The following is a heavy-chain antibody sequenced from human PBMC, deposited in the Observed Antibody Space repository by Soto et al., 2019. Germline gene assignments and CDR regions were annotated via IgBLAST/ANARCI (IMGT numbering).Heavy chain of an antibody. J-gene: IGHJ4*02. Sequence: FLRLSCAASGFTFNNYGMHWVRQAPGKGLEWVAVISCEGSNEYYADSVKGRFTVSRDNSKSTLYLQMNSLRTEDTAVYYCAKNHQRAPSRDGYNLIDYWGQGTLVTVSS. CDR1: GFTFNNYG. CDR3: AKNHQRAPSRDGYNLIDY. CDR2: ISCEGSNE. V-gene: IGHV3-30*18. D-gene: IGHD5-12*01.